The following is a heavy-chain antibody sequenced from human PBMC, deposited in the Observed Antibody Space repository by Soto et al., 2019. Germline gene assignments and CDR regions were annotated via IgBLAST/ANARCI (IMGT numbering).Heavy chain of an antibody. V-gene: IGHV3-23*01. CDR1: GFTFSSYA. CDR3: AKDYQERLAFDI. J-gene: IGHJ3*02. CDR2: ISGSGGST. D-gene: IGHD1-1*01. Sequence: EVQLLESGGGLVQPGGSLRLSCAASGFTFSSYAMSWDRQAPGKGLEWVSAISGSGGSTYYADSVKGRFTISRDNSKNTLYLQMNSLRAEDTAVYYCAKDYQERLAFDIWGQGTMVTVSS.